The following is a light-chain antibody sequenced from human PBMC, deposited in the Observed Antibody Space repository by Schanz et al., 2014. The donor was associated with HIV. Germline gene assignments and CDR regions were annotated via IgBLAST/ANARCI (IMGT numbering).Light chain of an antibody. V-gene: IGLV2-14*03. CDR1: SSDVGGYNS. Sequence: QSALTQPASVSGSPGQSITISCTGTSSDVGGYNSLSWYQQHPGKAPKLMIYDVTNRPSGVSNRFSGSKSGNTASLTISGLQAEDEADYYCGSYSSGDSHWVFGGGTKLTVL. CDR2: DVT. CDR3: GSYSSGDSHWV. J-gene: IGLJ3*02.